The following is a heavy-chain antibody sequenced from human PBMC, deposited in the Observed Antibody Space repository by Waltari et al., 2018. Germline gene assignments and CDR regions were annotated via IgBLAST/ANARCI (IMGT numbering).Heavy chain of an antibody. J-gene: IGHJ6*03. Sequence: QVQLVQSGAEVKKPGASVKVSCQASGYTFTSYGISWVRQAPGQGIEWMGWISAYNGNTNYAQKLQGRVTMTTDTSTSTAYMELRSLRSDDTAVYYCARETGITGTGYYYYYMDVWGKGTTVTISS. CDR1: GYTFTSYG. D-gene: IGHD1-7*01. CDR2: ISAYNGNT. V-gene: IGHV1-18*01. CDR3: ARETGITGTGYYYYYMDV.